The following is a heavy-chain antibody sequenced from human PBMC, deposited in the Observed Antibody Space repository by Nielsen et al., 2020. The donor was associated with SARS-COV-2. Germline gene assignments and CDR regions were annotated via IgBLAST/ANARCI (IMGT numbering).Heavy chain of an antibody. J-gene: IGHJ4*02. V-gene: IGHV4-59*08. CDR1: GGSISSYY. CDR3: ARYNYDSGGYYYAY. Sequence: SETLSLTCTVSGGSISSYYWSWIRQPPGKGLEWIGYMYYTGTTNYNPSLKSRVTISLDTSKNQFSLRLSSVTAADTAVYYCARYNYDSGGYYYAYWGQGALVTVSS. CDR2: MYYTGTT. D-gene: IGHD3-22*01.